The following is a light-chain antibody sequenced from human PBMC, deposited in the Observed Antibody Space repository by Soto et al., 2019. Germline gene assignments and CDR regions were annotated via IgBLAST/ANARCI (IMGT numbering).Light chain of an antibody. CDR3: QHYNNWPPYT. Sequence: EIVMTQSPATLSVSPGERATLSCRASQSVSSNLAWYQQKPGQPPRLLIYGASTRATGVPARFSGSGSGTEFSLTISSLQSEDFAVYYCQHYNNWPPYTFSQGAKLEIK. V-gene: IGKV3-15*01. J-gene: IGKJ2*01. CDR2: GAS. CDR1: QSVSSN.